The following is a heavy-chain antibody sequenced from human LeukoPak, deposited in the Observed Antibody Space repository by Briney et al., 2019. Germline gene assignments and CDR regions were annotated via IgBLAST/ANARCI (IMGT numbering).Heavy chain of an antibody. J-gene: IGHJ4*02. D-gene: IGHD4-17*01. CDR1: GFTFSSYA. Sequence: GRSLRLSCAASGFTFSSYAMHWVRQYPGKGLEWVAVISYDGSNKYYADSVKGRFTISRDNSKNTLYLQMNSLRAEDTAVYYCARATYGDYPFDYWGQGTLVTVSS. CDR3: ARATYGDYPFDY. CDR2: ISYDGSNK. V-gene: IGHV3-30*01.